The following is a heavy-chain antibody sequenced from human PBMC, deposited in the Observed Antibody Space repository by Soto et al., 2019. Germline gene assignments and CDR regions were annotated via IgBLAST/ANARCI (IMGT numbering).Heavy chain of an antibody. CDR2: IIPIFGTA. Sequence: SVKVSCKASGGTFSSYAISWVRQAPGQGLEWMGGIIPIFGTANYAQKFQGRVTITADESTSTAYMELSSLRSEDTAVYYCARGSSSFSWFDPWGQGTLVTVSS. CDR1: GGTFSSYA. J-gene: IGHJ5*02. CDR3: ARGSSSFSWFDP. D-gene: IGHD6-6*01. V-gene: IGHV1-69*13.